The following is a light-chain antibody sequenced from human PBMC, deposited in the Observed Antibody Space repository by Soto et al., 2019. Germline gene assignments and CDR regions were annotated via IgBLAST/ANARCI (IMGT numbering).Light chain of an antibody. V-gene: IGKV1-5*03. J-gene: IGKJ1*01. CDR3: DQYHTFPWA. CDR2: KAS. Sequence: DIQLTQSPSTLSASVGERVTISCRASQSISPWLNLYQQKPGKAPKLLIYKASSLESGAPSRFSGTVSGTEFSLTVSSLDPYDFATYNCDQYHTFPWAFGHATPVEIK. CDR1: QSISPW.